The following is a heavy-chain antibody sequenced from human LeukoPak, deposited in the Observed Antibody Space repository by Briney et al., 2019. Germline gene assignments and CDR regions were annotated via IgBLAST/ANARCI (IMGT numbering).Heavy chain of an antibody. CDR2: IRYDG. Sequence: PGGSLRLSCAASGFSFSSYGLHWVRQAPGKGLEWVAFIRYDGNYADSAKGRFTISRDNSKNTPSLQMNSLGAEDTAVYYCAKGTYNYFDSWGQGTLVTVSS. V-gene: IGHV3-30*02. J-gene: IGHJ4*02. D-gene: IGHD2-2*01. CDR1: GFSFSSYG. CDR3: AKGTYNYFDS.